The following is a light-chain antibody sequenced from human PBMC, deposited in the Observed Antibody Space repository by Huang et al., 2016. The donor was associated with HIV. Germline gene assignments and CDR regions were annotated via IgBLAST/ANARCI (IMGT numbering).Light chain of an antibody. CDR1: QSLVYSDGNTY. CDR3: MQGTHWPPIT. Sequence: DVVMTQSPLSLPVTLGQPASISCRSSQSLVYSDGNTYLNWFQQRPGHSPRRLIYKVSTRDSGVPERFSGSGSGTEFTLKISRVEAEDVGVYYCMQGTHWPPITFGQGTRPEIK. CDR2: KVS. J-gene: IGKJ5*01. V-gene: IGKV2-30*01.